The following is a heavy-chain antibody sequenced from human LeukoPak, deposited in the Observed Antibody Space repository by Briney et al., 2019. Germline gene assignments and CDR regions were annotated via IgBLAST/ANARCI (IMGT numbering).Heavy chain of an antibody. CDR3: AKQLGYCSDGSCYFPY. Sequence: GGSLSLSSAASGFTFSSSAMSWVRQAPGKGLEWVSAISNNGGYTYYADSVQGRFTISRDNSKSTLCLQMNSLRAEDTAVYYCAKQLGYCSDGSCYFPYWGQGTLVTVSS. CDR1: GFTFSSSA. D-gene: IGHD2-15*01. J-gene: IGHJ4*02. V-gene: IGHV3-23*01. CDR2: ISNNGGYT.